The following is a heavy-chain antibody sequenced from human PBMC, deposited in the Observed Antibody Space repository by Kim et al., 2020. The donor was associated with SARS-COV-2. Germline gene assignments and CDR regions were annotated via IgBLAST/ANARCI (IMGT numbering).Heavy chain of an antibody. CDR2: IWYDGSNK. V-gene: IGHV3-33*01. CDR1: GFTFSSYG. CDR3: ARDTIFNHFGVVMGWFDP. Sequence: GGSLRLSCAASGFTFSSYGMHWVRQAPGKGLEWVAVIWYDGSNKYYADSVKGRFTISRDNSKNTLYLQMNSLRAEDTAVYYCARDTIFNHFGVVMGWFDPWGQGTLVTVSS. D-gene: IGHD3-3*01. J-gene: IGHJ5*02.